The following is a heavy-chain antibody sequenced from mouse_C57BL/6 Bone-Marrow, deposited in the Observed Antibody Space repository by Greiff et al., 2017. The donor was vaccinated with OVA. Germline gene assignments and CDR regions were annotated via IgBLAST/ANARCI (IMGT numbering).Heavy chain of an antibody. CDR2: IDPNSGGT. D-gene: IGHD2-1*01. Sequence: QVQLKQPGAELVKPGASVKLSCKASGYTFTSYWMHWVKQRPGRGLEWIGRIDPNSGGTKYNEKFKSKATLTVDKPSSTAYMQLSSLTSEDSAVYYCARWGDGNYFSWFAYWGQGTLVTVSA. J-gene: IGHJ3*01. CDR3: ARWGDGNYFSWFAY. CDR1: GYTFTSYW. V-gene: IGHV1-72*01.